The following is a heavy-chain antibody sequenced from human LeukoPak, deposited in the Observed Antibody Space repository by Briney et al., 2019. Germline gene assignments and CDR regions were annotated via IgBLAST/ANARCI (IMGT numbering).Heavy chain of an antibody. D-gene: IGHD3-3*01. Sequence: SETLSLTCTVSGGSISSYYWSWIRQPPGKGLEWIGYIYTSGSTNYNPSLKSRATISVDTSKNQFSLKLSSVTAADTAVYYCARYDSNYYYYMDVWGKGTTVTVSS. CDR2: IYTSGST. CDR3: ARYDSNYYYYMDV. CDR1: GGSISSYY. J-gene: IGHJ6*03. V-gene: IGHV4-4*09.